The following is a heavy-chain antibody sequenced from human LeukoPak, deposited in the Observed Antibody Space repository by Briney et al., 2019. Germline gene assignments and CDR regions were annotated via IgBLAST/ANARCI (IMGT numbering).Heavy chain of an antibody. CDR3: ARFGFEYDVGSGIHFYYMDV. Sequence: PSETLSLTCGVSGGSFSGFYWSWIRQSPGKGLEWIGEINHSGNRKSNPSLKNRLTMSVDTSKKHISLNLTSVTAADTAVYYCARFGFEYDVGSGIHFYYMDVWGTGTTVTVS. CDR2: INHSGNR. V-gene: IGHV4-34*01. CDR1: GGSFSGFY. D-gene: IGHD3-10*01. J-gene: IGHJ6*03.